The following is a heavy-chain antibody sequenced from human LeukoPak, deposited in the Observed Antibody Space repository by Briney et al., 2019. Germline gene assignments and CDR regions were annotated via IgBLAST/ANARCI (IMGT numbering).Heavy chain of an antibody. CDR3: ARDGYDSSENYDAFDI. CDR2: IIPIFGTA. V-gene: IGHV1-69*13. Sequence: ASVKVSCKASGGTFSSYAISWVRQAPGQGLEWVGGIIPIFGTANYAQKFQGRVTITADESTSTAYMELRSLRSDDTAVYYCARDGYDSSENYDAFDIWGQGTMVTVSS. J-gene: IGHJ3*02. CDR1: GGTFSSYA. D-gene: IGHD3-22*01.